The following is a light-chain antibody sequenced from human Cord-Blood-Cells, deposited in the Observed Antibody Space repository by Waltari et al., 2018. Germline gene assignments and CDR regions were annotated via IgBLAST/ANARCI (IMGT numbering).Light chain of an antibody. V-gene: IGLV2-14*04. J-gene: IGLJ3*02. CDR3: SSYTSSSTLEV. CDR1: DVGGYNY. Sequence: DVGGYNYVSWYQQHPGKAPKLMIYDVSNRPSGVSNRFSGSKSGNTASLTISGLQAEDEADYYCSSYTSSSTLEVFGGGTKLTVL. CDR2: DVS.